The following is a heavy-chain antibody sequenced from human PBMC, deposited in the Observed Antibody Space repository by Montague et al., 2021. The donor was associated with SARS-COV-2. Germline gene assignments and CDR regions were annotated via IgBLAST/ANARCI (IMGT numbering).Heavy chain of an antibody. CDR1: GGSISSREW. J-gene: IGHJ6*02. V-gene: IGHV4-4*02. Sequence: SETLSLTCAVSGGSISSREWWSWVRQPPGKGLEWIGEIHQSESGXTNXXXXLKSRVTASIDQSKNYFSLNLTSMTAADTAVYYCGGTWVYFSPVDVWGQGTTVIVSS. CDR3: GGTWVYFSPVDV. D-gene: IGHD3-3*01. CDR2: IHQSESGXT.